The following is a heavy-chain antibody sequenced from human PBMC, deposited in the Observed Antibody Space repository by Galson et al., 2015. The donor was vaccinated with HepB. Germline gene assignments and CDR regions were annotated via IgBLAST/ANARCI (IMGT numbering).Heavy chain of an antibody. CDR3: ARGLSIFDSRGYRNDY. Sequence: SLRLSCAASGFTFSNYAMHWVRQAPGKGLEWVAFTLYDGSNKYYADSVKGRFSISRDNSKNTLYLQMNSLRAEDTAVYYCARGLSIFDSRGYRNDYWGQGTLVTVPS. V-gene: IGHV3-30*04. J-gene: IGHJ4*02. D-gene: IGHD3-22*01. CDR2: TLYDGSNK. CDR1: GFTFSNYA.